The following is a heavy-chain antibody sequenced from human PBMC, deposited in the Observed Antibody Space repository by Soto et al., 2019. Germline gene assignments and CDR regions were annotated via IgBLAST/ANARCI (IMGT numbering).Heavy chain of an antibody. J-gene: IGHJ3*02. CDR1: EFTFSNYA. V-gene: IGHV3-23*01. CDR2: ISSSGGTT. Sequence: EVQLLESGGGLVQPGGSLRLSCVGSEFTFSNYAMNWVCQAPGEGPEWVSLISSSGGTTYYADSVKGRFSISRDNSKNTLYLQMNSLRVEDTAIYYCAKDIQGRGATTGDDAFDIWGQGTMVTVSS. CDR3: AKDIQGRGATTGDDAFDI. D-gene: IGHD1-1*01.